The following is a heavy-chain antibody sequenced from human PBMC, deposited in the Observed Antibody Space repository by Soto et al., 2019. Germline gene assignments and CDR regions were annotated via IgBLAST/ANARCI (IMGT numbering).Heavy chain of an antibody. V-gene: IGHV3-23*01. CDR2: ISGSGGST. D-gene: IGHD2-8*01. Sequence: GGSLRLSCAASGFTFSSYAMSWVRQAPGKGLEWVSAISGSGGSTYYADSVKGRFTISRDNSKNTLYLQMNSLRAEDTAVYYCAKSYRPVWSDRGYCTNGVCYGNHVVNWFDPWGQGTLVTVSS. CDR3: AKSYRPVWSDRGYCTNGVCYGNHVVNWFDP. J-gene: IGHJ5*02. CDR1: GFTFSSYA.